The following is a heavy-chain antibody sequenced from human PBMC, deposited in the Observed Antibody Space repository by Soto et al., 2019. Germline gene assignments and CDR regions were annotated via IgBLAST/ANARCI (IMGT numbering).Heavy chain of an antibody. Sequence: QERLVQSGAEVRKPGSSVKVSCKVTGGTSTRYAINWVRQAPGQGLEWMGGIVPMFGTSKYAQKFQGRVTITADTSTNIAYRELRSRRSEDTAVYYCNRGSEYDFWSGYLWGQGTLVSVSS. CDR3: NRGSEYDFWSGYL. CDR1: GGTSTRYA. V-gene: IGHV1-69*06. CDR2: IVPMFGTS. J-gene: IGHJ4*02. D-gene: IGHD3-3*01.